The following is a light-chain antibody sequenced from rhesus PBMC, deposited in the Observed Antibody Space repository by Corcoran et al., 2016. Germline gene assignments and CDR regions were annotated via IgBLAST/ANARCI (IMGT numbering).Light chain of an antibody. V-gene: IGKV2-90*01. CDR3: MQSIECPFT. Sequence: DIVMTQTPLSLPVTPGEPASISCRSSQSLLDSDGYTCLDWYLQKPGQSPQLLIYEGSNRVYGVPDRVSGSGSGTDFTLKISRVEAEDVGVYYCMQSIECPFTFGPGTKLDIK. CDR2: EGS. CDR1: QSLLDSDGYTC. J-gene: IGKJ3*01.